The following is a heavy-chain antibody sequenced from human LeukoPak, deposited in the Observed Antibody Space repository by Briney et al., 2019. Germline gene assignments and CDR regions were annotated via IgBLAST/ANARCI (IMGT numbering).Heavy chain of an antibody. CDR3: AKDLYYDSSSVDY. CDR2: FSGSGSRT. J-gene: IGHJ4*02. Sequence: GSLRLSCAASGFTISSYAMTWVRQAPGKGLEWVSVFSGSGSRTYYADSVKGRFTISRDNSKYTLYLQMNSLRAEDTAVYYCAKDLYYDSSSVDYWGQGTLVTVSS. D-gene: IGHD3-22*01. V-gene: IGHV3-23*01. CDR1: GFTISSYA.